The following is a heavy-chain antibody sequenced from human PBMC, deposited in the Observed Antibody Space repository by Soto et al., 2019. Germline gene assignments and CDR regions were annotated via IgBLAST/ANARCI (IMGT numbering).Heavy chain of an antibody. D-gene: IGHD3-3*01. CDR3: ARDRDFTFDP. CDR2: ISAYNGNT. Sequence: ASVKVSCKASGYTFTSYAMHWVRQAPGQRLEWMGWISAYNGNTNYAQKLQGRVTMTTDTSTSTAYMELRSLRSDDTAVYYCARDRDFTFDPWGQGTLVTVSS. J-gene: IGHJ5*02. CDR1: GYTFTSYA. V-gene: IGHV1-18*01.